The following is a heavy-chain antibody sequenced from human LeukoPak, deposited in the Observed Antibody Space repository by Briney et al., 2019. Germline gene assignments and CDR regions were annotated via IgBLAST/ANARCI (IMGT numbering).Heavy chain of an antibody. CDR3: ARAEYYYGSSGYNYFDY. V-gene: IGHV3-33*01. Sequence: GGSLRLSCAASGFTFSSYGMHWVRQAPGKGLEWVAVIWYDGSNKYYADSVKGRFTISRDNSKNTLYLQMNSLRAEDTAVYYCARAEYYYGSSGYNYFDYWGQGTLVTVSS. D-gene: IGHD3-22*01. CDR1: GFTFSSYG. J-gene: IGHJ4*02. CDR2: IWYDGSNK.